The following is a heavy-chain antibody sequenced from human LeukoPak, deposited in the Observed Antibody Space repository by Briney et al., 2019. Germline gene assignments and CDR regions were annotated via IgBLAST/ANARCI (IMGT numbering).Heavy chain of an antibody. J-gene: IGHJ4*02. CDR1: GGSISSYY. Sequence: PSETLSLTCTVSGGSISSYYWSWIRQPPGKGLEWIGYIYYSGSTNYNPSLKSRVTISVDTSKNQFSLKLSSVTAADTAVYYCARYTGGSSWYKWYFDYWGQGTLDTVSS. CDR3: ARYTGGSSWYKWYFDY. CDR2: IYYSGST. V-gene: IGHV4-59*01. D-gene: IGHD6-13*01.